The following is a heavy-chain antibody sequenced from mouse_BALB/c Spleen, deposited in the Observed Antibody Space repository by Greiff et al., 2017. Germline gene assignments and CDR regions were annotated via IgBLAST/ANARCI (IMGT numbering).Heavy chain of an antibody. CDR1: GYTFTSYW. CDR3: AVGFYYAMDY. CDR2: INPSTGYT. D-gene: IGHD3-2*02. V-gene: IGHV1-7*01. J-gene: IGHJ4*01. Sequence: QVQLQQSGAELAKPGASVKMSCKASGYTFTSYWMHWVKQRPGQGLEWIGYINPSTGYTEYNQKFKDKATLTADKSSSTAYMQLSSLTSEDSAVYYCAVGFYYAMDYWGQGTSVTVSS.